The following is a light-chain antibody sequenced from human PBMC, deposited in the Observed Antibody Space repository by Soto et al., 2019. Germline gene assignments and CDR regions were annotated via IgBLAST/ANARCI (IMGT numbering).Light chain of an antibody. CDR2: EVS. Sequence: QSALTQPPSASGSPGQSVTISCTGTSSDVGGYNSVSWYQHHPGKAPQLMIYEVSKRPSGVPDRFSGSKSGYTASLTVSGLQAEDEDDYYCTSYAGSNIYVFGTGTKVTVL. J-gene: IGLJ1*01. CDR3: TSYAGSNIYV. CDR1: SSDVGGYNS. V-gene: IGLV2-8*01.